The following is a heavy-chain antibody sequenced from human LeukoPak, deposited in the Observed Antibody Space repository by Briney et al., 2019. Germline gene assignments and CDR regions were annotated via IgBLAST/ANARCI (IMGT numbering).Heavy chain of an antibody. V-gene: IGHV4-59*01. CDR2: IYYSGST. CDR3: AXXXXYXXY. Sequence: SETLSLTCTVSGGSISTYYWSWIRQPPGKGLEWIGDIYYSGSTNYNPSLKSRVTMSVDTSENHFSLRLSSVTAADTGLYYCAXXXXYXXYXGQXTLVXXSS. J-gene: IGHJ4*02. CDR1: GGSISTYY.